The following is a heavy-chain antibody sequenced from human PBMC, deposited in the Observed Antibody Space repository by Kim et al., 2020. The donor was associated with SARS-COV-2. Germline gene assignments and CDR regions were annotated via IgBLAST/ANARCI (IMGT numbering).Heavy chain of an antibody. D-gene: IGHD3-10*01. V-gene: IGHV1-69*13. CDR1: GGTFSSYA. CDR3: ARPERRDPPVYGSGSRPPYYYGMDV. Sequence: SVKVSCKASGGTFSSYAISWVRQAPGQGLEWMGGIIPIFGTANYAQKFQGRVTITADESTSTAYMELSSLRSEDTAVYYCARPERRDPPVYGSGSRPPYYYGMDVWGQGTTVTVSS. J-gene: IGHJ6*02. CDR2: IIPIFGTA.